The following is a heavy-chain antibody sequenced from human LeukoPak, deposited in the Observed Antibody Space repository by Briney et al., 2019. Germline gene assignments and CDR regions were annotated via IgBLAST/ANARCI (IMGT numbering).Heavy chain of an antibody. CDR1: GFTFSSYA. CDR2: INSPGGST. J-gene: IGHJ6*02. Sequence: GGSLRLSCAASGFTFSSYAMSWVRQAPGKGLEWVSAINSPGGSTYYADSVKGRFTISRDNSKNTLYLQMNSLRAEDTAVYYCAREGITVFGVVIYYYYYGMDVWGQGTTVTVSS. V-gene: IGHV3-23*01. D-gene: IGHD3-3*01. CDR3: AREGITVFGVVIYYYYYGMDV.